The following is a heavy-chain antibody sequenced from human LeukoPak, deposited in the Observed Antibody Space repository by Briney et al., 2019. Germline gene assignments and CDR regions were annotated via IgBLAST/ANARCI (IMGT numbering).Heavy chain of an antibody. D-gene: IGHD3-10*01. CDR2: INAGNGDT. CDR3: ARGAMVRGVIIVYNWFDP. V-gene: IGHV1-3*01. J-gene: IGHJ5*02. CDR1: GYTFSSYA. Sequence: ASVTVSCKASGYTFSSYAMHWVRQAPGQRLESMGWINAGNGDTKYSQKFQGRVTITRDTSASTAYMELSSLRSEDTAVYYCARGAMVRGVIIVYNWFDPWGQGTLVTVSS.